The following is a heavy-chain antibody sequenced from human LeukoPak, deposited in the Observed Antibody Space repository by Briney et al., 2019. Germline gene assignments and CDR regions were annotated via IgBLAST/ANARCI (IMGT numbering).Heavy chain of an antibody. Sequence: GESLQISCKGSGYRFTSYWIGWVRQMPGKGLEWMGIIYPGDSDTRYSPSFQGQVTISADKSISTAYLQWSSLKASDTAMYYCARRNGYSYGPIGYWGQGTLVTVSS. CDR1: GYRFTSYW. D-gene: IGHD5-18*01. CDR3: ARRNGYSYGPIGY. CDR2: IYPGDSDT. V-gene: IGHV5-51*01. J-gene: IGHJ4*02.